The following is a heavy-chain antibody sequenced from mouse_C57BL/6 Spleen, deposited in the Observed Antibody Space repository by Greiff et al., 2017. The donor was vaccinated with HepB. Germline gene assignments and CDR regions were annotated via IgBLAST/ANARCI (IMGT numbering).Heavy chain of an antibody. D-gene: IGHD2-12*01. J-gene: IGHJ2*01. Sequence: EVKLMESGEGLVKPGGSLKLSCAASGFTFSSYAMSWVRQTPEKRLEWVAYISSGGDYIYYADTVKGRFTISRDNARNTLYLQMSSLKSEDTAMYYCTRDYKGDCDYWGQGTTLTVSS. CDR2: ISSGGDYI. CDR3: TRDYKGDCDY. V-gene: IGHV5-9-1*02. CDR1: GFTFSSYA.